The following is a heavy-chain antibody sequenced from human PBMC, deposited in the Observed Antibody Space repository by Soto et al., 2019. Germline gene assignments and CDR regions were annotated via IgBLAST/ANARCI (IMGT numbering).Heavy chain of an antibody. Sequence: QVQLVQSGAEEKKPGASVKVSCKASGYTFTSYAMHWVRQAPGQRLEWMGWINAGNGNTKYSQKCQGRVTITRDTPASTAYMELSSLRSEDTAVYYCARSFVVVTATDYWGQGTVVTVSS. CDR2: INAGNGNT. CDR3: ARSFVVVTATDY. V-gene: IGHV1-3*05. CDR1: GYTFTSYA. D-gene: IGHD2-21*02. J-gene: IGHJ4*02.